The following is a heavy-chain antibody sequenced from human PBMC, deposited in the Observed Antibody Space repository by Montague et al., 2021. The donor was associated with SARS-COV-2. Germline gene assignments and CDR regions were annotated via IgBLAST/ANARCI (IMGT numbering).Heavy chain of an antibody. CDR1: GFSLSTSGMR. V-gene: IGHV2-70*04. D-gene: IGHD3-9*01. CDR2: IDWXDDK. Sequence: PALVKPTKTPTLTCTFSGFSLSTSGMRASWIRQPPGKALEWLARIDWXDDKFYSTSLKTRLTISKNTSKNQVVLTMTNMDPVDTATYYCARSYYDILTAYYTPFDYWGQGTLVTVSS. CDR3: ARSYYDILTAYYTPFDY. J-gene: IGHJ4*02.